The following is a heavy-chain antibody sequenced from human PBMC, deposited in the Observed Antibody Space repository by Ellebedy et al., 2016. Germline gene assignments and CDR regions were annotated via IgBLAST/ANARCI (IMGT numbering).Heavy chain of an antibody. CDR3: ANGAGGVTRRFDY. V-gene: IGHV3-23*01. D-gene: IGHD4-23*01. J-gene: IGHJ4*02. Sequence: ETLSLTCAASGFTFSSYAMAWVRQAPGKGLEWVSSISQSGDNTFYADSVKGRFTISRDNSKNTLYLQMNSLRAEDTAVYYCANGAGGVTRRFDYWGQGTLVTVSS. CDR1: GFTFSSYA. CDR2: ISQSGDNT.